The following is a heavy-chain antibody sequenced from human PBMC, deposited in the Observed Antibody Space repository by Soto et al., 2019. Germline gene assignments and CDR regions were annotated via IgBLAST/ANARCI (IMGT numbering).Heavy chain of an antibody. CDR1: GYTFTRFY. D-gene: IGHD2-15*01. CDR3: ARAGGNLIDR. J-gene: IGHJ5*02. Sequence: GASVKVSCKASGYTFTRFYIHWVRQAPGQGLQWMGIINPIGGNTSYAQKFQARVTMTRDTSTTTLYMELSSLRSEDTALYYCARAGGNLIDRWGQGTLVTVSS. V-gene: IGHV1-46*03. CDR2: INPIGGNT.